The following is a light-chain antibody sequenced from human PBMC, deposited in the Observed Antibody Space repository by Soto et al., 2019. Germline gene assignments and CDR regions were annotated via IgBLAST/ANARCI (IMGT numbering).Light chain of an antibody. V-gene: IGKV1-27*01. CDR1: QGISNY. J-gene: IGKJ1*01. CDR3: QKYNSALWT. CDR2: AAS. Sequence: DIQMTQSPSSVSASLGDRVTITCWASQGISNYLAWYQQKPGKVPKLLIYAASTLQSGVPSRFSGSGYGTDFNLTISSLQTEDVATYYCQKYNSALWTFGQGTKVDIK.